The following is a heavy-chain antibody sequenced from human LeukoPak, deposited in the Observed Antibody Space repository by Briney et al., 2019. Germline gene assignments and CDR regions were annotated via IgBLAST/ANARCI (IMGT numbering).Heavy chain of an antibody. CDR1: GGSFSGYY. CDR3: ARVGGFGNWFDP. D-gene: IGHD3-10*01. V-gene: IGHV4-34*01. CDR2: IYYSGST. Sequence: SETLSLTCAVYGGSFSGYYWSWIRQPPGKGLEWIGSIYYSGSTYYNPSLKSRVTISVDTSKNQFSLKLSSVTAADTAVYYCARVGGFGNWFDPWGQGTLVTVSS. J-gene: IGHJ5*02.